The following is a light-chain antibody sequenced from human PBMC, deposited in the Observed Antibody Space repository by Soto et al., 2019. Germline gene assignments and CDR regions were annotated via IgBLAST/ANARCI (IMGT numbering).Light chain of an antibody. V-gene: IGKV3-15*01. CDR1: QSVSSN. Sequence: EIVMTQSPATLSVSPGERATLSCRASQSVSSNLAWYQQKPGQAPRLLIYGASTRATGIPARFSGSGSGTEFSLTISCVQSEDFAVSYCQQYNNGPRKTWTFDQRTKVEVK. CDR2: GAS. J-gene: IGKJ1*01. CDR3: QQYNNGPRKTWT.